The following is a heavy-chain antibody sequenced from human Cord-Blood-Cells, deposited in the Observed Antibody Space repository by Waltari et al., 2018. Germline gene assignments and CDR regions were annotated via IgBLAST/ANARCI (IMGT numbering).Heavy chain of an antibody. J-gene: IGHJ4*02. Sequence: EVQLVESGGGLVQPGGSLRLSCAASGFTFSSYWMSWVRQAPGKGREGVAKIKKEGSEKYYVDSVKGRFTISRDNAKNSLYLQMNSLRAEDTAVYYCARTARKILDYWGQGTLVTVSS. CDR3: ARTARKILDY. V-gene: IGHV3-7*01. CDR1: GFTFSSYW. CDR2: IKKEGSEK.